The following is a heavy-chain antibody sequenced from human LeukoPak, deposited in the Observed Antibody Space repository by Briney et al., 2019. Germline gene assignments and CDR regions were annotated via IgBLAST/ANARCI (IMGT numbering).Heavy chain of an antibody. CDR3: ARHDSSGWLFDY. CDR2: IYYAGST. Sequence: SETLSLTCTVSGGSISSSSYYWGWIRQPPGKGLEWIGSIYYAGSTYYNPSLKSRVTISVDTSKNQFSLKLSSVTAADTAVYYCARHDSSGWLFDYWGQGTLVTVSS. V-gene: IGHV4-39*01. J-gene: IGHJ4*02. CDR1: GGSISSSSYY. D-gene: IGHD6-19*01.